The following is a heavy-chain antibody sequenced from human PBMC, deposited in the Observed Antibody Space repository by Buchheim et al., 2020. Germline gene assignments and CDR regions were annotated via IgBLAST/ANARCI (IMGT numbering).Heavy chain of an antibody. CDR3: ARASFWSTNPSYGVDV. V-gene: IGHV4-4*02. D-gene: IGHD3-3*01. CDR2: IYHSGNT. Sequence: QVQLQESGPGLVKPSGTLSLTCAVSGGSISSTNWWSWVRQPPGKGLEWIGEIYHSGNTNYNPSLKIRVTISVDKFNNPFSLKLSSVTAADTAVYYCARASFWSTNPSYGVDVWGQGTT. J-gene: IGHJ6*02. CDR1: GGSISSTNW.